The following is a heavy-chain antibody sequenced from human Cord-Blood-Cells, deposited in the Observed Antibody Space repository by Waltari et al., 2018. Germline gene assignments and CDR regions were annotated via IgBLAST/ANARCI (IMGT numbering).Heavy chain of an antibody. CDR1: GGSFSGYY. J-gene: IGHJ6*03. CDR3: ARILYSSSSYYYYYMDV. V-gene: IGHV4-34*01. Sequence: QVQLQQWGAGLLKPSETLSLTCAVYGGSFSGYYWSWIRQPPGKGREWIGESNHSGSTNYNPSLKSRVTISVDTSKNQFSLKLSSVTAADTAVYYCARILYSSSSYYYYYMDVWGKGTTVTVSS. D-gene: IGHD6-6*01. CDR2: SNHSGST.